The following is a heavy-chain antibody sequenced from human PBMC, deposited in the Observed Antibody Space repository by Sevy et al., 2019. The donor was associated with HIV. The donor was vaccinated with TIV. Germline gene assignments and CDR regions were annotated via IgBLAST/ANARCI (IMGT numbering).Heavy chain of an antibody. CDR1: GFTFSSYW. CDR2: IKQGGTEK. Sequence: GGSLRLSCAASGFTFSSYWMSWVRQAPGKGLEWVANIKQGGTEKYYVDSVKGRFTNSRDNAKNSLYLQMNSLRAEDTAVYYCARGYCSGGSCYYYYYGMDVWGQGTTVTVSS. CDR3: ARGYCSGGSCYYYYYGMDV. D-gene: IGHD2-15*01. V-gene: IGHV3-7*01. J-gene: IGHJ6*02.